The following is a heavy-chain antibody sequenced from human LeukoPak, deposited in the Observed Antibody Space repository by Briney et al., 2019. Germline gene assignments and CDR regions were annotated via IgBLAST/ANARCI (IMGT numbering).Heavy chain of an antibody. D-gene: IGHD6-13*01. J-gene: IGHJ4*02. CDR3: ARAGSGYTSPSDY. V-gene: IGHV3-21*03. CDR1: GFTLSSYS. CDR2: ISSSSLYI. Sequence: GGSLRLSCAVSGFTLSSYSMKWVRQAPGKGLEWVSSISSSSLYIYYGDSVKGRFTISRDNAKHSVYLQMNRLRAEDTAAYYCARAGSGYTSPSDYWGQGTLVTVSS.